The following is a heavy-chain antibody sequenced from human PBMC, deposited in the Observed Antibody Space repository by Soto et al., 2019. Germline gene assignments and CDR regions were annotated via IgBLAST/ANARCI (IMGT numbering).Heavy chain of an antibody. CDR2: ISAYNGNT. CDR3: ARDRGSYALDD. Sequence: QVQLVQSGAEVKKPGASVKVSCKASGYTFTSYGISWVRQAPGQGLEWMGWISAYNGNTNYAQKLQGRVTMTTDRSMSTAHMELRSLRSDDTAVYYCARDRGSYALDDWGQGTLVTVSS. D-gene: IGHD1-26*01. CDR1: GYTFTSYG. J-gene: IGHJ4*02. V-gene: IGHV1-18*01.